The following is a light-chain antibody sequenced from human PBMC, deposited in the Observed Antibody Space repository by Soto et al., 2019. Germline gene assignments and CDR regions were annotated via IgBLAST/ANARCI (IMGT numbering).Light chain of an antibody. CDR3: SSYTRTSTEV. CDR1: RSDVGGYNY. Sequence: QSALTQPASVSGSPGQSITISCTGTRSDVGGYNYVSWYQQHPGKAPKLMIYDVSNRPSGVSYRFSGSKSGNTASLTISGLQAEDEAHYYCSSYTRTSTEVFGGGTKLTAL. CDR2: DVS. V-gene: IGLV2-14*01. J-gene: IGLJ2*01.